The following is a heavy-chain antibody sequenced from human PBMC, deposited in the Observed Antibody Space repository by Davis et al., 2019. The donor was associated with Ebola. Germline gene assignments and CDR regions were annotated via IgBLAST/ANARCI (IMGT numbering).Heavy chain of an antibody. V-gene: IGHV3-33*01. D-gene: IGHD5-18*01. CDR2: IWYDGSNK. J-gene: IGHJ6*02. Sequence: GESLKISCAASGFTFSSYGMHWVRQAPGKGLEWVAVIWYDGSNKYYADSVKGRFTISRDNSKNTLYLQMNSLRAEDTAVYYCARDRGYSYGFSMDVWGQGTTVTVSS. CDR3: ARDRGYSYGFSMDV. CDR1: GFTFSSYG.